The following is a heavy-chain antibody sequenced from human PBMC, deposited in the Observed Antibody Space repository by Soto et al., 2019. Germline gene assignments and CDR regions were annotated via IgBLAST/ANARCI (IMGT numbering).Heavy chain of an antibody. V-gene: IGHV5-51*01. CDR2: VYPVDSDA. CDR1: GYTFTSYW. D-gene: IGHD5-18*01. Sequence: PGESLKISCRSGGYTFTSYWVGWVRQKPGKGLEWMGIVYPVDSDARYSPSSQGRVTISSDKSVSTTYLQWSSLRSLRSDDTAVYYCARAGQGGYSYGYVDYWGQGTLVTVSS. J-gene: IGHJ4*02. CDR3: ARAGQGGYSYGYVDY.